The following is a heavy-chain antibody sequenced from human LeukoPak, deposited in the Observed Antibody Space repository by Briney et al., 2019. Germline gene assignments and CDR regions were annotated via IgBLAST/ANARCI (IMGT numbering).Heavy chain of an antibody. V-gene: IGHV3-48*04. CDR3: ARERWAGAFDI. CDR2: ISSSGSTI. D-gene: IGHD6-13*01. Sequence: HPGGSLRLSCAASGFTFSSYAMSWVRQAPGKGLEWVSYISSSGSTIYYADSVKGRFTISRDNAKNSLYLQMNSLRAEDTAVYYCARERWAGAFDIWGQGTMVTVSS. CDR1: GFTFSSYA. J-gene: IGHJ3*02.